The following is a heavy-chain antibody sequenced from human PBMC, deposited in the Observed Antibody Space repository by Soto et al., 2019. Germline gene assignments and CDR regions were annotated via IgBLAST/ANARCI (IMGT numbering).Heavy chain of an antibody. J-gene: IGHJ6*02. CDR3: AGGLGLYYDSLSGYFRIYGMDV. V-gene: IGHV1-46*01. CDR1: GYTFTSYY. D-gene: IGHD3-3*01. Sequence: ASVKVSCKASGYTFTSYYMHWVRQAPGQGLEWIGIINPSSGSRSYAQKCQVRVTMTRATSTSRVYMELSSLRSEDKAVYYCAGGLGLYYDSLSGYFRIYGMDVWG. CDR2: INPSSGSR.